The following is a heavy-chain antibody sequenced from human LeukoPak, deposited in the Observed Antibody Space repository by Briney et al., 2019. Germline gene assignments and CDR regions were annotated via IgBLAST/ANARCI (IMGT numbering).Heavy chain of an antibody. J-gene: IGHJ4*02. CDR3: ARVAKERVGGVYYFDY. V-gene: IGHV3-13*01. CDR1: GFTFSDYD. Sequence: GGSLRLSCAASGFTFSDYDMHWVRQATGKGLEWVSAIGTAGDTYYTGSVKGRFTISRENAKNSLYLQVNSLRAGDMAVYYCARVAKERVGGVYYFDYWGQGTLVTVSS. CDR2: IGTAGDT. D-gene: IGHD1-1*01.